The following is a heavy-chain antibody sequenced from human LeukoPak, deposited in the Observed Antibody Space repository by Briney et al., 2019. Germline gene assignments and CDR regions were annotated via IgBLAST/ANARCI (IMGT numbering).Heavy chain of an antibody. V-gene: IGHV3-23*01. J-gene: IGHJ4*02. CDR1: GFTFSTYS. D-gene: IGHD6-6*01. CDR2: ISGSGGGT. CDR3: AKEGGIAARPDYFDY. Sequence: GGSLRLSCGASGFTFSTYSMSWVRQAPGKGLEWVSAISGSGGGTYYADSVKGRFTISRDNSKNTLYLQMNSLRAEDTAVYYCAKEGGIAARPDYFDYWGQGTLVTVSS.